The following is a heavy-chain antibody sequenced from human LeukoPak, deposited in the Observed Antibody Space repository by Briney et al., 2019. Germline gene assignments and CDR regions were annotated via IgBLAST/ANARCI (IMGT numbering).Heavy chain of an antibody. V-gene: IGHV3-74*01. CDR2: INSDGSST. Sequence: GGSLRLSCAASEFTFSTYWMHWVRQAPGKGLVWVSRINSDGSSTNYADSVKGRFTISRYNAKNTLYLQMNSLSIEDTAVYYCASGYSSDYGGNVYWGRGTLVTVSS. CDR3: ASGYSSDYGGNVY. J-gene: IGHJ4*02. CDR1: EFTFSTYW. D-gene: IGHD4-23*01.